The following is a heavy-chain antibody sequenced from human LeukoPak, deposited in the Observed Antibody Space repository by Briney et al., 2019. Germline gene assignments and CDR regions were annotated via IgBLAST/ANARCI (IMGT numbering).Heavy chain of an antibody. CDR3: SRVDIYGDPTYFDY. CDR1: GYTFTNYY. CDR2: INPSGGST. Sequence: ASVKVSCKASGYTFTNYYIHWVRQAPGQGLEWMGIINPSGGSTNYVQKFQGRVTMTRDTSTSTVYMELSSLRSEDTAVYYCSRVDIYGDPTYFDYWGQGTLAIVSS. V-gene: IGHV1-46*03. J-gene: IGHJ4*02. D-gene: IGHD4-17*01.